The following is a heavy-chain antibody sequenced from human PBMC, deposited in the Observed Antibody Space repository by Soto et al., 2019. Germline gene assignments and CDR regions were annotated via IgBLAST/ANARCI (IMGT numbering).Heavy chain of an antibody. V-gene: IGHV1-46*03. J-gene: IGHJ3*02. CDR1: GYTFTSYY. CDR3: ARDQRVVVAAIFAFDI. CDR2: INPSGGST. Sequence: ASVKVSCKASGYTFTSYYVHWVRQAPGQGLEWMGIINPSGGSTSYAQKFQGRVTMTRDTSTSTVYMELSSLRSEDTAVYYCARDQRVVVAAIFAFDIWGQGTMVTVSS. D-gene: IGHD2-15*01.